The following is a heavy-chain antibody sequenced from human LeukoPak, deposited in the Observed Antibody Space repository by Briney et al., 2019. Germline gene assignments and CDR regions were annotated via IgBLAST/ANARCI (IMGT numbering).Heavy chain of an antibody. CDR2: ISGSVVST. CDR1: GFTFSSYA. J-gene: IGHJ3*02. Sequence: GGSLRLSCAASGFTFSSYAMSWVRQAPGKGLEWVSTISGSVVSTYYADSVKGRFTISRDNSKNTLYLQMNSLRAEDTAVYYCAKDLRPSYYYDSSGFRGGDAFDIWGQGTMVTVSS. CDR3: AKDLRPSYYYDSSGFRGGDAFDI. D-gene: IGHD3-22*01. V-gene: IGHV3-23*01.